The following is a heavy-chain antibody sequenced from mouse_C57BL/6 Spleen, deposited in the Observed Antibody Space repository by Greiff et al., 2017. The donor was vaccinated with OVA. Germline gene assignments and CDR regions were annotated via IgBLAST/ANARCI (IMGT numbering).Heavy chain of an antibody. CDR1: GYTFTSYW. V-gene: IGHV1-55*01. CDR2: IYPGSGST. Sequence: QVQLQQPGAELVKPGASVKMSCKASGYTFTSYWITWVKQRPGQGLEWIGDIYPGSGSTNYNEKFKGKATLTVDTSSSTANMQLSSLTPEDDAVYYCERSGYYGWAMDYGGQGTSVTVSS. CDR3: ERSGYYGWAMDY. D-gene: IGHD1-2*01. J-gene: IGHJ4*01.